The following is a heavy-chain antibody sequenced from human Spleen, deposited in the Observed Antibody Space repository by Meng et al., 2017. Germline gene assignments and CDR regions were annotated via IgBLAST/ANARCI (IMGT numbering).Heavy chain of an antibody. CDR2: IYQSGST. D-gene: IGHD2-21*01. Sequence: QVELQESGPGQVRPSGPLSLTCVVSGGSISSSNWWSWVRQPPGKGLQWIGEIYQSGSTSSYNPSLRSRVTMSLDTSRNQISLMLTSVTAADTAVYYCARNGAYCLDSWGQGTLVTVSS. V-gene: IGHV4-4*02. CDR3: ARNGAYCLDS. J-gene: IGHJ4*02. CDR1: GGSISSSNW.